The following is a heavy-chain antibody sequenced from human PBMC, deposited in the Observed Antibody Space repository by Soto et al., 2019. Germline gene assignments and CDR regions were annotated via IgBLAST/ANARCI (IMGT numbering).Heavy chain of an antibody. CDR3: AAESLYSSSSRGY. Sequence: ASVKVSCKASGFTFTSSAVQWVRQARGQRLEWIGWIVVGSGNTNYAQKFQERVTITRDMSTSTAYMELSSLRSEDTAVYYCAAESLYSSSSRGYWGQGTLVTVSS. CDR1: GFTFTSSA. J-gene: IGHJ4*02. D-gene: IGHD6-6*01. CDR2: IVVGSGNT. V-gene: IGHV1-58*01.